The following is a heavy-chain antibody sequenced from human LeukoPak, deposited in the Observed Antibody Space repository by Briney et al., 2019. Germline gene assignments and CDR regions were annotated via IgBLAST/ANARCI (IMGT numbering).Heavy chain of an antibody. CDR3: AKLAPRTYDFWSGYLEDY. D-gene: IGHD3-3*01. J-gene: IGHJ4*02. CDR2: ISSSGSTT. V-gene: IGHV3-48*03. CDR1: GFTFSNYE. Sequence: GGSLRLSCAASGFTFSNYEMNWVRQAPGKGLEWVSYISSSGSTTYYADSVKGRFTISRDNSKNTLYLQMNSLRAEDTAVYYCAKLAPRTYDFWSGYLEDYWGQGTLVTVSS.